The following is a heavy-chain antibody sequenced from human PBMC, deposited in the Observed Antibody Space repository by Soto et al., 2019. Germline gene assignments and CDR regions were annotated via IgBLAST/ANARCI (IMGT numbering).Heavy chain of an antibody. J-gene: IGHJ6*02. Sequence: SETLSLTCTVSGGSITSDGYSWSWVRQPPGKGLEWISYIYQSGSAYYNPSLKGRVTTSVDKSKNQFSLKLNSLTAADTAVYYCARDSDTAAGFGIDVRGQRTTVTVSS. V-gene: IGHV4-30-2*01. CDR2: IYQSGSA. D-gene: IGHD5-18*01. CDR3: ARDSDTAAGFGIDV. CDR1: GGSITSDGYS.